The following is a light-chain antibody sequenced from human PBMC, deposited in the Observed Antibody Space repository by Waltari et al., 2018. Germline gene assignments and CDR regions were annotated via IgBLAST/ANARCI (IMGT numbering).Light chain of an antibody. CDR1: GLRSYY. J-gene: IGLJ2*01. CDR2: DKK. V-gene: IGLV3-19*01. CDR3: HSRDASGVGGS. Sequence: SSELTQDPAVSVAMGQTVTITCQGNGLRSYYESWYQQRPGQAPILITYDKKNRPSGVPDRFSGSNSDSTASLTITGAQAEDEASYYCHSRDASGVGGSFGGGTKLTVL.